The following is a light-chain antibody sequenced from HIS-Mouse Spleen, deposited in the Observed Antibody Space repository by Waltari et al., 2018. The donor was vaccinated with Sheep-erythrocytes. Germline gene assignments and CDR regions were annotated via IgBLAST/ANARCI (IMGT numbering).Light chain of an antibody. V-gene: IGLV3-1*01. CDR3: QAWDSSTAV. CDR1: KLGDKD. J-gene: IGLJ2*01. CDR2: QDS. Sequence: SYELTQPPSVSVSPGQTASITCSGDKLGDKDAYWYQQKPGQSPVLVIYQDSKRPSGIPERFSGSNSGNTATLTISGTQAMDEADYYCQAWDSSTAVFGGGTKRTVL.